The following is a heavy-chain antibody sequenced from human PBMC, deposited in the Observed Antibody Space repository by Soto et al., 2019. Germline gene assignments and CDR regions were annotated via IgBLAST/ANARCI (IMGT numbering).Heavy chain of an antibody. Sequence: GGSLRLSCAASGFTLSSYGMSWVRQAPGKGLEWVSAISGSGGSTYYADSVKGRFTISRDNSKNTLYLQMNSLRAEDTAVYYCANLWFGVSGWFDPWGQGTLVTVSS. CDR1: GFTLSSYG. V-gene: IGHV3-23*01. CDR2: ISGSGGST. CDR3: ANLWFGVSGWFDP. D-gene: IGHD3-10*01. J-gene: IGHJ5*02.